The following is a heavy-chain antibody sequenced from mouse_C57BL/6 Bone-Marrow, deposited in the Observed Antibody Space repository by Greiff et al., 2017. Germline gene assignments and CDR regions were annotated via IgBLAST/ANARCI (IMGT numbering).Heavy chain of an antibody. Sequence: QVQLQQSGAELVRPGTSVTVSCKASGYAFTNYLIEWVKQRPGQGLEWIGVINPGSGGTNYNEKFKGQATLTTDKSSSTAYRQLGSLTSEDSAVYFCARRGLYGSSYFDYWGQGTTLTVSS. J-gene: IGHJ2*01. V-gene: IGHV1-54*01. D-gene: IGHD1-1*01. CDR1: GYAFTNYL. CDR3: ARRGLYGSSYFDY. CDR2: INPGSGGT.